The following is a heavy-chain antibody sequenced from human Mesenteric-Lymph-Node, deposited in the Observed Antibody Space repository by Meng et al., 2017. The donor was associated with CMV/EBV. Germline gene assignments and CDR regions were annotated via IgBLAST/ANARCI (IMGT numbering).Heavy chain of an antibody. Sequence: SVKVSCKASGYTFTGYYMHWVRQAPGQGLEWMGRIIPILGIANYAQKFQGRVTITADKSTSTVYMELSSLRSEDTAVYYCARGDIVVVPAAEDGAFDIWGQGTMVTVSS. CDR3: ARGDIVVVPAAEDGAFDI. CDR1: GYTFTGYY. CDR2: IIPILGIA. D-gene: IGHD2-2*01. V-gene: IGHV1-69*04. J-gene: IGHJ3*02.